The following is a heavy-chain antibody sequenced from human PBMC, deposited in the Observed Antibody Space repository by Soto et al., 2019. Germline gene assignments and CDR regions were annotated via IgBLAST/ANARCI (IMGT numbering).Heavy chain of an antibody. Sequence: EVQLLESGGGLVQPGGSLRLSCAASGFTFSSYAMSWVRQAPGKGLEWVSAISGSGGSTYYADSVKGRFTISRDNSKNTLDLQMNRLSAEDTAVYYCLRVRGVIILWYYGMDVWGQGTTVTVSS. J-gene: IGHJ6*02. CDR3: LRVRGVIILWYYGMDV. CDR2: ISGSGGST. D-gene: IGHD3-10*01. CDR1: GFTFSSYA. V-gene: IGHV3-23*01.